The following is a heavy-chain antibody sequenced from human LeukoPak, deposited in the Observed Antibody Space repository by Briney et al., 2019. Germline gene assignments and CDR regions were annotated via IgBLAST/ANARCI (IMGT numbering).Heavy chain of an antibody. CDR2: FDPEDGET. J-gene: IGHJ4*02. D-gene: IGHD5-24*01. Sequence: ASVKVSCKVSGYTLTELSMHWVRQAPGKGLEWMGGFDPEDGETIYAQKFQGRVTMTEDTSTDTAYMELSSLRSEDTAVYYCATGVANMASIDYWGQGTLVTVSS. CDR3: ATGVANMASIDY. V-gene: IGHV1-24*01. CDR1: GYTLTELS.